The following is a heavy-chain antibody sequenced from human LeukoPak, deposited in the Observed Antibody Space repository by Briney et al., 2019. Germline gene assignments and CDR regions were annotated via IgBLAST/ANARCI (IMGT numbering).Heavy chain of an antibody. CDR2: IWYDGSDK. Sequence: GRSLRLSCAASGFTFSSHGIHWVRQAPGKGLEWVAAIWYDGSDKDYADSVKGRFTISRDNSKNTLYLQMNSLRVEDTAVYYCAKDLCGGDCLPFDYGGQGTLVTVSS. CDR1: GFTFSSHG. J-gene: IGHJ4*02. V-gene: IGHV3-33*06. CDR3: AKDLCGGDCLPFDY. D-gene: IGHD2-21*02.